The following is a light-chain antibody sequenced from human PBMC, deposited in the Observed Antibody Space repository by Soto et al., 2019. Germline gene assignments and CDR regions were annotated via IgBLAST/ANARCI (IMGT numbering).Light chain of an antibody. V-gene: IGKV1-12*01. CDR1: QGITNR. J-gene: IGKJ4*01. CDR3: QQTDRSPLT. CDR2: AAS. Sequence: DIQMTQSPSSVSASVGDRVTITCRASQGITNRLAWYQQKPGKAPNLLIYAASNLRSGVPPRFSGRGSGTDFTLTISSLQSEDFATYFCQQTDRSPLTFGGGTKVDIK.